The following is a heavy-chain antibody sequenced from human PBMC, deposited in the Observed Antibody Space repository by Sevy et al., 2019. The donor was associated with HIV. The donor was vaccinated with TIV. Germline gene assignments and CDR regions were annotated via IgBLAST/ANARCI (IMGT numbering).Heavy chain of an antibody. V-gene: IGHV3-74*01. Sequence: GGSLRLSCAASGFTFSSYWMHWVRQAPGKGLVWVSRINSDGSSTSHANSVKGRFTISTGNAKNTLYLQMNSLRAEDTDVYYCARRVIGSDRNYYWFYYMDVWGKGTTLTDSS. CDR1: GFTFSSYW. CDR3: ARRVIGSDRNYYWFYYMDV. CDR2: INSDGSST. J-gene: IGHJ6*03. D-gene: IGHD3-10*01.